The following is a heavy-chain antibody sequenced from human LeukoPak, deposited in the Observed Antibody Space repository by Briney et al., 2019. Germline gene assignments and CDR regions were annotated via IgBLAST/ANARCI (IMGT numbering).Heavy chain of an antibody. J-gene: IGHJ3*02. CDR3: AKAVRRVVRDGAFDI. CDR1: RFTFDDYG. D-gene: IGHD3-10*01. Sequence: PGGSLRHACAAARFTFDDYGMSWVRQAPGKGLEWVSGINWNGGSTGYAEPVKGRFTMSRDNAKNSLYLQMNSLRAEDTALYYCAKAVRRVVRDGAFDIWGQGKMVTVSS. CDR2: INWNGGST. V-gene: IGHV3-20*04.